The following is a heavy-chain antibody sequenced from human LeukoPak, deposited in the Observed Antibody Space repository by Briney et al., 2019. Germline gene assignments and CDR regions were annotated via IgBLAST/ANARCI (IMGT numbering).Heavy chain of an antibody. CDR1: GFTFSSYS. CDR3: ARCSSTGCASSPLAGYLY. CDR2: ISGSGTST. V-gene: IGHV3-48*04. D-gene: IGHD2-2*01. J-gene: IGHJ4*02. Sequence: GGSLRLSCTASGFTFSSYSMSWVRQAPGKGLEWVSYISGSGTSTYDADSVKGRFTISRDNAKSSLFLQMNSLRAEDTAVYYCARCSSTGCASSPLAGYLYWGQGTLVTVSS.